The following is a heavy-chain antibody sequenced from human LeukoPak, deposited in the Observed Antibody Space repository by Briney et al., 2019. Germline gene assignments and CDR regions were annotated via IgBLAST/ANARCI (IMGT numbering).Heavy chain of an antibody. V-gene: IGHV3-53*01. J-gene: IGHJ4*02. CDR3: GRHAYGGSPPLQ. Sequence: GGSLRPSCAASGFSVRDSYISWVRQAPGKRLEWLAFIYVSGTTFYAASVKGRFTISRDNSKNTVYIQMNSLRAEDTALYYCGRHAYGGSPPLQWGQGTLVTVSS. CDR2: IYVSGTT. CDR1: GFSVRDSY. D-gene: IGHD3-10*01.